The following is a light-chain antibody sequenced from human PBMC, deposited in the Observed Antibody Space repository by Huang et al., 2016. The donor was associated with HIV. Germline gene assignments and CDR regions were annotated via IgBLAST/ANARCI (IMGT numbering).Light chain of an antibody. Sequence: EIVMTQSPVTLSVSPGESATLSCRASQNVSTNLAWYQHNPGRATRLLIYAASTRAASVAARFRASGSGTEFTLTVGGLRYDEFAVYYCQHYYNWAPATFGQGTKLEFK. J-gene: IGKJ1*01. CDR1: QNVSTN. V-gene: IGKV3-15*01. CDR2: AAS. CDR3: QHYYNWAPAT.